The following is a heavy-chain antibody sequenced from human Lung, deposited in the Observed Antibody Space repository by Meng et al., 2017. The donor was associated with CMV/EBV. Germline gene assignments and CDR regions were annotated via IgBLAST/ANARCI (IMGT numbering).Heavy chain of an antibody. V-gene: IGHV3-23*01. CDR2: ISDSGGNT. J-gene: IGHJ4*02. Sequence: GEXXKISCAASGFIFSNYALSWVRQAPGKGLEWVSTISDSGGNTYYADSVKGRFTISRDNSKNTLYLQMNSLRAEDTAVYYCAKCRARIAAALNYWGQGTLVTVSS. CDR3: AKCRARIAAALNY. D-gene: IGHD6-13*01. CDR1: GFIFSNYA.